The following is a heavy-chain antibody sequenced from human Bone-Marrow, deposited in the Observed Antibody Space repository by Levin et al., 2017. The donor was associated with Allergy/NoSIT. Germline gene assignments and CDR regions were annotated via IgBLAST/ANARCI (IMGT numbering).Heavy chain of an antibody. J-gene: IGHJ6*02. CDR1: GYTFTGYY. D-gene: IGHD3-9*01. Sequence: GESLKISCKASGYTFTGYYMHWVRQAPGQGLEWMGWINPNSGGTNYAQKFQGRVTMTRDTSISTAYMELSRLRSDDTAVYYCARDLDDILTGYYSRTTNPTYYYYGMDGWGQGTTVTVSS. V-gene: IGHV1-2*02. CDR2: INPNSGGT. CDR3: ARDLDDILTGYYSRTTNPTYYYYGMDG.